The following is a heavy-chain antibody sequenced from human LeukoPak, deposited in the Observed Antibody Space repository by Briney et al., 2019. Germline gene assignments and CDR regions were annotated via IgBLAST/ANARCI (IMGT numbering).Heavy chain of an antibody. D-gene: IGHD2-15*01. J-gene: IGHJ4*02. CDR3: AREGRIKDIVVVVALDY. Sequence: ASVTVSCKASGYTFTSYYMHWVRQAPGQGLEWMGIINPSGGSTSYAQKFQGRVTMTRDMSTSTVCMELSSLRSEDTAVYYCAREGRIKDIVVVVALDYWGQGTLVTVSS. V-gene: IGHV1-46*01. CDR1: GYTFTSYY. CDR2: INPSGGST.